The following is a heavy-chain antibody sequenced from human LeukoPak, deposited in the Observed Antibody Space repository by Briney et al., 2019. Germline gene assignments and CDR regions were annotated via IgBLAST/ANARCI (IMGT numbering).Heavy chain of an antibody. Sequence: GGSLRLSCAASGFTVSSNYMSWVRQAPGKGLEWVSVIYSGGSTYYADSVKGRFTISRDNSKNTLYLQMNSLRAEDTAVYYCARSNMVRGVTSWFDPWGQGTLVTVSS. CDR3: ARSNMVRGVTSWFDP. CDR1: GFTVSSNY. J-gene: IGHJ5*02. CDR2: IYSGGST. V-gene: IGHV3-53*01. D-gene: IGHD3-10*01.